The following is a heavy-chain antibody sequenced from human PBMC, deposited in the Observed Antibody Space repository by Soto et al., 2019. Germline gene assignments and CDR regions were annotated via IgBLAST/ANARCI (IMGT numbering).Heavy chain of an antibody. CDR3: ARDLTGVAGKKGYYYMDV. V-gene: IGHV1-69*04. CDR1: GGTFSSYT. D-gene: IGHD6-19*01. Sequence: SVNVSCKASGGTFSSYTISWVRQAPGQGLEWMGRIIPILGIANYAQKFQGRVTITADKSTSTAYMELSSLRSEDTAVYYCARDLTGVAGKKGYYYMDVWGKGTAVTVSS. CDR2: IIPILGIA. J-gene: IGHJ6*03.